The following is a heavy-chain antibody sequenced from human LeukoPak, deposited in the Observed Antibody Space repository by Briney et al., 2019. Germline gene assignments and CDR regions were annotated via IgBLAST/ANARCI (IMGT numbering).Heavy chain of an antibody. V-gene: IGHV1-69*01. J-gene: IGHJ3*02. CDR2: ILPIFGTA. Sequence: TFSXXAXXXXGQXPGQGLXXMGGILPIFGTANYPQHFQGTFTITADESTSTAYMELSSLRSEDTAVYYCVRGVQLHAFDIWGQGTMVTVSS. CDR1: TFSXXA. CDR3: VRGVQLHAFDI. D-gene: IGHD5-18*01.